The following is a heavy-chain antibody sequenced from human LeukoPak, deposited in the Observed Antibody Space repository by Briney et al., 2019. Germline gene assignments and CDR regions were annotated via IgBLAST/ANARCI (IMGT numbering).Heavy chain of an antibody. J-gene: IGHJ4*02. D-gene: IGHD2-2*01. CDR3: ARGPAGTIKD. V-gene: IGHV4-59*01. CDR1: GGSISSYY. Sequence: SETPSLTCTVSGGSISSYYWSWIRQPPGKGLECIGYISYSGSTNYNPSLKGRVTISVDTSKNQFSLKLSSVTAADTAVYYCARGPAGTIKDWGQGTLVTVSS. CDR2: ISYSGST.